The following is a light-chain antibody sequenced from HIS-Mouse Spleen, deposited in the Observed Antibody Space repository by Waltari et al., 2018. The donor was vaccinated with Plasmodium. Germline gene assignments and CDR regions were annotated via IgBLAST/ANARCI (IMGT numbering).Light chain of an antibody. CDR1: SRDVGSYNL. J-gene: IGLJ1*01. V-gene: IGLV2-23*01. CDR2: EGS. Sequence: QSALTQPASVSGSPGQSITISCTGTSRDVGSYNLVSRYQQHPGKAPKPMIYEGSKRPSGVSNRFSGSKSGNTASLTISGLQAEDEADYYCCSYAGSSTYVFGTGTKVTVL. CDR3: CSYAGSSTYV.